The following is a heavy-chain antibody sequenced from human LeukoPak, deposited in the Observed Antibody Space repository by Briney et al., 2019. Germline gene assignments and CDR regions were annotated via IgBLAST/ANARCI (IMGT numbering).Heavy chain of an antibody. CDR1: GFTFSNYW. CDR2: INGDGSTT. J-gene: IGHJ4*02. D-gene: IGHD3-3*01. V-gene: IGHV3-74*01. Sequence: PGGSLRLSCAASGFTFSNYWMHWVRQGPGKGLVWVSRINGDGSTTHYADSVKGRFTISRDNSKNTLYLQMNSLRAEDTAVYYCARDYPTFGVGTIFDYWGQGTLVSVSS. CDR3: ARDYPTFGVGTIFDY.